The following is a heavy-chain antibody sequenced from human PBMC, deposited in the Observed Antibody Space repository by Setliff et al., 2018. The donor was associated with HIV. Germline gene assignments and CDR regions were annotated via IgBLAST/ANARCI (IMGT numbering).Heavy chain of an antibody. D-gene: IGHD3-3*01. CDR1: GFTFSDYY. J-gene: IGHJ4*02. CDR3: ARVFQSYFFDF. Sequence: SGGSLRLSCAGSGSGGSGFTFSDYYMSWVRQAPGKGLEWLSYISSSGTTTYYADSVKGRFTISRDKSKNTLYLQMNSLRTEDTAVYYCARVFQSYFFDFWGQGTLVTVSS. CDR2: ISSSGTTT. V-gene: IGHV3-11*04.